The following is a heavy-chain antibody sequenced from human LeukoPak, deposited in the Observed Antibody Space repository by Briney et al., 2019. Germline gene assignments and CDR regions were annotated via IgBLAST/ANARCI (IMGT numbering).Heavy chain of an antibody. Sequence: ASVKVSCKASGYIFSNYDINWVRQAPGHGLEWMGWMNPNSGRRVYAQKFQGRATMTRNSPINTAYMELTSLRSDDRAVYYCARGLRSDYWGQGTLVTVSS. D-gene: IGHD3-16*02. V-gene: IGHV1-8*01. J-gene: IGHJ4*02. CDR2: MNPNSGRR. CDR3: ARGLRSDY. CDR1: GYIFSNYD.